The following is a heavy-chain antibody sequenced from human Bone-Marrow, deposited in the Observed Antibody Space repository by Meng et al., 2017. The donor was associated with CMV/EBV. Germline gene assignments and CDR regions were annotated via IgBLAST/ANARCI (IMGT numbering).Heavy chain of an antibody. V-gene: IGHV3-21*01. CDR2: ISSSSSYI. D-gene: IGHD3-22*01. J-gene: IGHJ4*02. CDR1: GFTFSSYS. CDR3: AKDVDPMILVAMVYFDC. Sequence: GGSLRLSCAASGFTFSSYSMNWVRQAPGKGLEWVSSISSSSSYIYYADSVKGRFTISRDNSKNTLFLQMDSLRPEDTAVYYCAKDVDPMILVAMVYFDCWGQGTLVTVSS.